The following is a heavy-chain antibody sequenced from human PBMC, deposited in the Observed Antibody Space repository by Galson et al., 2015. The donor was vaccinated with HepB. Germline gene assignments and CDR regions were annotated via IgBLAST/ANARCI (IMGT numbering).Heavy chain of an antibody. D-gene: IGHD6-13*01. J-gene: IGHJ4*02. CDR1: GFTFSSYA. V-gene: IGHV3-23*01. CDR2: ISGSGGST. CDR3: AKATPGIAAAGTPFDY. Sequence: SLRLSCAASGFTFSSYAMSWVRQAPGKGLEWVSAISGSGGSTYYADSVKGRFTISRDNSKNTLYLQMNSLRAEDTAVYYCAKATPGIAAAGTPFDYWGQGTLVTVSS.